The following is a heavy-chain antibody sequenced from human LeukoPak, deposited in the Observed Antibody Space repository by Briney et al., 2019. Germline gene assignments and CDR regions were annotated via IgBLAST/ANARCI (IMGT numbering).Heavy chain of an antibody. CDR1: GFTFSSHL. J-gene: IGHJ5*02. CDR3: ARDRPHNWFDP. CDR2: ITNDGSGA. V-gene: IGHV3-74*01. Sequence: GGSLTLSCAASGFTFSSHLKHWVRQAPGRGLVGVSRITNDGSGATYADSVKGRFTISRDNGKNTLYLQMNSLRPEDTAVYYCARDRPHNWFDPWGQGTLVTVSS.